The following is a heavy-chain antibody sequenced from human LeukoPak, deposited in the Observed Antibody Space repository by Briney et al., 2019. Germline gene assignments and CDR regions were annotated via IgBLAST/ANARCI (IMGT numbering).Heavy chain of an antibody. CDR3: ARRQLVGGQHFGMDV. CDR1: RFSFSTHW. CDR2: FNGQGRST. Sequence: GWSLTLPHPQCRFSFSTHWMHWVRLAPRKGRVWVSRFNGQGRSTSLADSVKGRFTISRDNAKNSLYLQMNSLRVEDTAVYYCARRQLVGGQHFGMDVWGQGTTVTVSS. D-gene: IGHD1-1*01. J-gene: IGHJ6*02. V-gene: IGHV3-74*01.